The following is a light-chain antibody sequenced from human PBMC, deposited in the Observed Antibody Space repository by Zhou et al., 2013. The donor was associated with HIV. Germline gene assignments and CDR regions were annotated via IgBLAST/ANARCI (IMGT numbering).Light chain of an antibody. CDR3: QQYGSF. CDR1: QSVSSTY. Sequence: EIVLTQSPGTLSLSPGERATLSRRASQSVSSTYLAWYQQKPGQAPKLLIYGASIRATGIPDRFSGSGSGTDFTLTISRLEPEDFAVYYCQQYGSFFGPGTKVDIK. J-gene: IGKJ3*01. CDR2: GAS. V-gene: IGKV3-20*01.